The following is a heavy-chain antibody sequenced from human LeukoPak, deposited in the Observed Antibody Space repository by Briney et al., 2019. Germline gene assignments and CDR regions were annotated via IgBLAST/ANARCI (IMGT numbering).Heavy chain of an antibody. CDR1: GGSISSYY. CDR2: IYYSGST. J-gene: IGHJ6*02. CDR3: ARTSPYYYYGMDV. Sequence: PSETLSLTCTVSGGSISSYYWSWIRQPPGKGLEWIGYIYYSGSTNYNPSLKSRVTISVDTSKNQFSLKLGSVTAADTAVYYCARTSPYYYYGMDVWGQGTTVTVSS. V-gene: IGHV4-59*01.